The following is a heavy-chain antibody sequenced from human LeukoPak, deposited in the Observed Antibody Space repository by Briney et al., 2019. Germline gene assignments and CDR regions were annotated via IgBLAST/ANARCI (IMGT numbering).Heavy chain of an antibody. CDR2: IYHSGST. D-gene: IGHD3-3*01. CDR1: GGSISSGGYY. Sequence: SETLSLTCTVSGGSISSGGYYWSWIRQPPGKGLEWIGYIYHSGSTYYNPSLKSRVTISVDRSKNQFSLKLSSVTAADTAVYYCARTYYDFWSGYWEDFDYWGQGTLVTVSS. CDR3: ARTYYDFWSGYWEDFDY. V-gene: IGHV4-30-2*01. J-gene: IGHJ4*02.